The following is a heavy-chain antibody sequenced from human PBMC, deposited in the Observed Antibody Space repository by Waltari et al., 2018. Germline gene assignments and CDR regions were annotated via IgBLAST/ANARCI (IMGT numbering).Heavy chain of an antibody. CDR1: GFTFSSYA. CDR2: IRRNGGST. Sequence: EVQLVESGGGLVQPGGSLRLSCAASGFTFSSYAMHWVRQAPGKGLEYGSAIRRNGGSTYYAKPVKGRFTISRDNSKNTLYLQMGSLRAEGMAVYYCAREVSYYDILTGYYDYWGQGTLVTVSS. D-gene: IGHD3-9*01. V-gene: IGHV3-64*01. J-gene: IGHJ4*02. CDR3: AREVSYYDILTGYYDY.